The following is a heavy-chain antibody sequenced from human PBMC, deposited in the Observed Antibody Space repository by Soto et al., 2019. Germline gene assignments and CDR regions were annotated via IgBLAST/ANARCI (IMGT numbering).Heavy chain of an antibody. CDR1: GGTFSSYA. Sequence: QVQLVQSGAEVKKPGSSVKVSCKASGGTFSSYAISWVRQAPGQGLEWMGGIIPIFGTANYAQKFQGRVTITADESTSTAYMELSSLRSEDTAVYYCAREFGLLVPQTPGAFDIWGQGTMVTVSS. CDR3: AREFGLLVPQTPGAFDI. D-gene: IGHD3-16*01. V-gene: IGHV1-69*12. J-gene: IGHJ3*02. CDR2: IIPIFGTA.